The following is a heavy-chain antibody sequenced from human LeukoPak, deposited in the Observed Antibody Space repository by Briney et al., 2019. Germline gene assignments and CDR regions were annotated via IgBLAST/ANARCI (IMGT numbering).Heavy chain of an antibody. CDR1: GFTFSSYG. Sequence: GGSLRLSCAASGFTFSSYGIHWVRQAPGRELEWVAFISYDGSKKYYADSVKGRYTISRDNSKYTLYVQMNSLRAEDTAVYYCAKGHRTTSAGRYDAFDLWGQGTMVTVSS. J-gene: IGHJ3*01. V-gene: IGHV3-30*18. CDR3: AKGHRTTSAGRYDAFDL. D-gene: IGHD2-2*01. CDR2: ISYDGSKK.